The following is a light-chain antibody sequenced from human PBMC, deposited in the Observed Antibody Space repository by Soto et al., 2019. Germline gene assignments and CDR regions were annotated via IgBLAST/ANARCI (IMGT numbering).Light chain of an antibody. CDR2: EVT. Sequence: QSALTQPASVSGSPGQSITISCTGTSSDVGGYNHVSWYQHHPGKAPKRIIYEVTKRPSGVSNRFSCSKSGDTASLTISGLQAEDEADYYCSSHTASTTRIFGTGTKLTVL. CDR1: SSDVGGYNH. J-gene: IGLJ1*01. CDR3: SSHTASTTRI. V-gene: IGLV2-14*01.